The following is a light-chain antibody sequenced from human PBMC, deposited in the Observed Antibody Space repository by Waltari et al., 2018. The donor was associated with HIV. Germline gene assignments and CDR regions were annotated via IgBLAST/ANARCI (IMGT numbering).Light chain of an antibody. J-gene: IGKJ3*01. CDR3: QQYNNWPPEIT. V-gene: IGKV3-15*01. CDR2: GAS. CDR1: QSVSSN. Sequence: EIVMTQSPATLSVSPGERATLSCRASQSVSSNLAWYQQKPCQAPSPLVFGASTRATGIPSRFSGSGSGTEFTLTISSLQSEDFSVYYCQQYNNWPPEITFGPGTKVDIK.